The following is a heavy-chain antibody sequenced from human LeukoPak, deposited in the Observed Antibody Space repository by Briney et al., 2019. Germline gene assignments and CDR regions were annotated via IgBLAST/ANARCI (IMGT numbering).Heavy chain of an antibody. CDR3: ASPRLYRPDYYYYMDV. J-gene: IGHJ6*03. V-gene: IGHV1-69*13. CDR2: IIPIFGTA. CDR1: GYTFTSYA. Sequence: GASVKVSCKASGYTFTSYAMNWVRQAPGQGLEWMGGIIPIFGTANYAQKFQGRVTITADESTSTAYMELSSLRSEDTAVYYCASPRLYRPDYYYYMDVWGKGTTVTVSS. D-gene: IGHD2-8*01.